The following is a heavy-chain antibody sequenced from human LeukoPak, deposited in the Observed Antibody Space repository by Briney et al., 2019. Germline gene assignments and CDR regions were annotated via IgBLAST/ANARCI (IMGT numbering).Heavy chain of an antibody. CDR2: ISGGGGST. D-gene: IGHD6-6*01. CDR1: GFTFSSYA. V-gene: IGHV3-23*01. Sequence: GGSLRLSCAASGFTFSSYAMSWVRQAPGKGLEWVSAISGGGGSTYYADSVKGRFTISRDNAKNTLYLQMNSLRAEDTAVYYCAKDPQLCSSSSDWFDPWGQGTLVTVSS. J-gene: IGHJ5*02. CDR3: AKDPQLCSSSSDWFDP.